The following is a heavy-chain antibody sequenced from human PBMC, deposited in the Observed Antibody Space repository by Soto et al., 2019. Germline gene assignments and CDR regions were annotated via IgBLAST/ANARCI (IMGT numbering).Heavy chain of an antibody. CDR2: ICYSGRT. CDR3: ARLYDYGDSAYFDY. CDR1: GGSISSGPYY. D-gene: IGHD4-17*01. Sequence: QVQLQESGPGLVRPSQTLSLTCTVSGGSISSGPYYWSWIRQHPGKGLEWIGNICYSGRTKYNASLESRVTMSVDTSTNQFSLRLSSLTAADTAVFYCARLYDYGDSAYFDYWGQGTLVTVSS. V-gene: IGHV4-31*03. J-gene: IGHJ4*02.